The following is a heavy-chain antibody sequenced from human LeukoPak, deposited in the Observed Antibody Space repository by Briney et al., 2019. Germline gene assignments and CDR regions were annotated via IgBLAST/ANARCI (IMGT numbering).Heavy chain of an antibody. V-gene: IGHV1-8*02. CDR2: MNPNSGNT. Sequence: ASVKVSCKASGGTFSSYDINWVRQATGQGLEWMGWMNPNSGNTGYAQKFQGRVTMTRNTSISTAYMELSSLRSEDTAVYYCARGPTYYDILTGYYVFPPGDYWGQGTLVTVSS. J-gene: IGHJ4*02. CDR1: GGTFSSYD. CDR3: ARGPTYYDILTGYYVFPPGDY. D-gene: IGHD3-9*01.